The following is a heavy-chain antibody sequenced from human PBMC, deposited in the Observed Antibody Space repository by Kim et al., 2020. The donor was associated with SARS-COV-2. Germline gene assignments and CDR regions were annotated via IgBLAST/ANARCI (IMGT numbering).Heavy chain of an antibody. V-gene: IGHV1-46*01. Sequence: ASVKVSCKASGYTFTSYYMDWVRQAPGQGLEWMGIINPSGGSTSYAQKFQGRVTMTRDTSTSTVYMELSSLRSEDTAVYYCARAGPIAAAGTGWFDPWGQGTLVTVSS. CDR2: INPSGGST. D-gene: IGHD6-13*01. CDR1: GYTFTSYY. CDR3: ARAGPIAAAGTGWFDP. J-gene: IGHJ5*02.